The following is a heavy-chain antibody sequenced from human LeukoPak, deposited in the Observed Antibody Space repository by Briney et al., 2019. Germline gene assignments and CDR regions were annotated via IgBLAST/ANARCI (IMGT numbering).Heavy chain of an antibody. CDR2: ISYDGSNK. D-gene: IGHD3-10*01. Sequence: TGGSLRLSCAASGFTFNNAWMNWVRQAPGKGLEWVAVISYDGSNKYYADSVKGRFTISRDNSKNTLYLQMNSLRAEDTAVYYCARDLGYYGSGSYYNPIDYWGQGTLVTVSS. CDR3: ARDLGYYGSGSYYNPIDY. J-gene: IGHJ4*02. CDR1: GFTFNNAW. V-gene: IGHV3-30-3*01.